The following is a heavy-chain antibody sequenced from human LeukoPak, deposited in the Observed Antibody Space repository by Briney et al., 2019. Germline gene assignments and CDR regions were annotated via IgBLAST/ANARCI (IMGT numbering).Heavy chain of an antibody. CDR1: GFTVSSNY. Sequence: GGSLRLSCAASGFTVSSNYMSWVRQAPGKGLEWVSVIYSGGSTYYADSVKGRFTISRDNSKNTLYVQVNSLGTEDTAAYYCAKGSYYDSSGSFYLDYWGQGTLVTVSS. V-gene: IGHV3-53*01. CDR2: IYSGGST. D-gene: IGHD3-22*01. J-gene: IGHJ4*02. CDR3: AKGSYYDSSGSFYLDY.